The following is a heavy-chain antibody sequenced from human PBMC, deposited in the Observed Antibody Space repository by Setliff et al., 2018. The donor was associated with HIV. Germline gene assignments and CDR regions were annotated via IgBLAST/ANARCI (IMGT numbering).Heavy chain of an antibody. CDR2: INHSGST. CDR3: AREEAEYYGSGSYADY. J-gene: IGHJ4*02. V-gene: IGHV4-34*01. Sequence: PSETLSLTCAVYGGSFSGYYWSWIRQPPGKGLEWIGEINHSGSTNYNPSLKSRVTISVDTSKNQFSLKLSSVTAADTAVYYCAREEAEYYGSGSYADYWGQGTLVTVSS. CDR1: GGSFSGYY. D-gene: IGHD3-10*01.